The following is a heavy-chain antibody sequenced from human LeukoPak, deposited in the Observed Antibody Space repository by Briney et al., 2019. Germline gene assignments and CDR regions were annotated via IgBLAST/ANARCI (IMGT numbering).Heavy chain of an antibody. J-gene: IGHJ4*02. D-gene: IGHD6-13*01. CDR3: ARTANFAAGYYIDY. V-gene: IGHV3-7*01. CDR1: GLTFRSFW. Sequence: GGSLRLSCAVSGLTFRSFWMSWVRQAPGKGLEWVANINQDGSEKYFVDSVKGRFTISRDNSKNSLHLQMNTLRAEDTAVYYCARTANFAAGYYIDYWGQGTLVTVSS. CDR2: INQDGSEK.